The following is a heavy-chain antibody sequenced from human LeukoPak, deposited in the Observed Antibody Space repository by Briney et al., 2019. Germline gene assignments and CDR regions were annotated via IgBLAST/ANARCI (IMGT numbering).Heavy chain of an antibody. Sequence: SETLSLTCTVSGGSISSYYWSWIRQPAGKGLEWIGRIYASGSTNYNPSLKSRVTISVDTSKNQFSLKLSSVTAADTAVYYCARRHGVYSSSWYSYWGQGTLVTVSS. V-gene: IGHV4-4*07. J-gene: IGHJ4*02. D-gene: IGHD6-13*01. CDR3: ARRHGVYSSSWYSY. CDR2: IYASGST. CDR1: GGSISSYY.